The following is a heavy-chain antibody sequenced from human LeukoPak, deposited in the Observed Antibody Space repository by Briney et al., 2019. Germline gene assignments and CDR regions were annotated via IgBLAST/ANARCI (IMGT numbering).Heavy chain of an antibody. CDR3: ARSSSSNWYSEIDY. V-gene: IGHV4-39*07. CDR1: GGSISSNDYY. D-gene: IGHD6-13*01. J-gene: IGHJ4*02. CDR2: INHSGST. Sequence: SETLSLTCTVSGGSISSNDYYWSWIRQPPGKGLEWIGEINHSGSTNYNPSLKSRVTISVDTSKNQFSLKLSSVTAADTAVYYCARSSSSNWYSEIDYWGQGTLVTVSS.